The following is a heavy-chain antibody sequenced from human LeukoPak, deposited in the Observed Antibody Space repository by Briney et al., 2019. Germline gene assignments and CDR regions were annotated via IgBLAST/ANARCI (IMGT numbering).Heavy chain of an antibody. D-gene: IGHD3-22*01. Sequence: ASVKVSCKASGYRFTGCYMHWVRQAPGQGLEWMGWINPNSGVTNYAQNFQGRVSMTRDTSISTAYMELSRLRSDDTAVYYCARVGYSYDSSGYYGFDYWGQGTLVTVSS. CDR3: ARVGYSYDSSGYYGFDY. CDR1: GYRFTGCY. J-gene: IGHJ4*02. V-gene: IGHV1-2*02. CDR2: INPNSGVT.